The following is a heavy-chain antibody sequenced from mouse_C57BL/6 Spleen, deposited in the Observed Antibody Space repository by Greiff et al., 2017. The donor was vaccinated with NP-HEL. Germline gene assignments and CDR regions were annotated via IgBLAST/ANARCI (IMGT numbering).Heavy chain of an antibody. V-gene: IGHV1-82*01. Sequence: VKLMESGPELVKPGASVKISCKASGYAFSSSWMNWVKQRPGKGLEWIGRIYPGDGDTNYNGKFKGKATLTADKSSSTAYMQLSSLTSEDSAVYFCARSFGDWYFDVWGTGTTVTVSS. CDR2: IYPGDGDT. CDR1: GYAFSSSW. J-gene: IGHJ1*03. CDR3: ARSFGDWYFDV.